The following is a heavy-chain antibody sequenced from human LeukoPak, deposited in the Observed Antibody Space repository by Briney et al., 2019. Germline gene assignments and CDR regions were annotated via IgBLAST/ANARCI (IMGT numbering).Heavy chain of an antibody. V-gene: IGHV4-38-2*02. CDR1: GYSISSDNY. Sequence: SETLSLTCTVSGYSISSDNYWGWIRQPPGKGLEWIGSIYHSGSTYYNPSLKSRVTISVDTSKNQFSLKLSSVTAADTAVYYCARERGYSGYDSPYYFDYWGQGTLVTVSS. CDR2: IYHSGST. D-gene: IGHD5-12*01. J-gene: IGHJ4*02. CDR3: ARERGYSGYDSPYYFDY.